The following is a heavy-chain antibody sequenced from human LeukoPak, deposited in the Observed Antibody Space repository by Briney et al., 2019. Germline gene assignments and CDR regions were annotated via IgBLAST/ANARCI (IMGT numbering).Heavy chain of an antibody. Sequence: PSETLSLTCAVYGGSFSGYYWSWIRQPPGKGLEWIGEINHSGSTNYNPSLKSRVTISVDTSKNQFSLKLSSVTAADTAVYYCARESYYYDPYGKGYYHGMDVWGQGTTVTVSS. J-gene: IGHJ6*02. CDR3: ARESYYYDPYGKGYYHGMDV. D-gene: IGHD3-22*01. V-gene: IGHV4-34*01. CDR2: INHSGST. CDR1: GGSFSGYY.